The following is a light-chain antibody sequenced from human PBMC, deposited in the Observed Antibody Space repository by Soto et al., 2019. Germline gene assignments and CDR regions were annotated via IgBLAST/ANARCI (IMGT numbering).Light chain of an antibody. V-gene: IGKV3-15*01. CDR1: QSVSSN. CDR2: GAS. CDR3: QQYNNWPLT. J-gene: IGKJ4*01. Sequence: EIVMAQSPATLSVSPGERATLSCRASQSVSSNLAWYQQKPGQAPRLLIYGASTRDTGIPARFSGSGSGTEFTLTISSLQSEDFAVYYCQQYNNWPLTFGRGTKVEIK.